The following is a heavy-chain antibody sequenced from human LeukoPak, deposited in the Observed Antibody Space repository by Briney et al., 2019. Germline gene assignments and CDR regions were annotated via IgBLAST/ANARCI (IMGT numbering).Heavy chain of an antibody. J-gene: IGHJ4*02. CDR2: INWYAGNT. V-gene: IGHV3-20*04. CDR3: ARGAFYSSGWYENY. D-gene: IGHD6-19*01. Sequence: GGPLSLSCAASGFTFDDYGMMGVRHARGRGREWVSGINWYAGNTNYADSVKGRFTISRDNAKNSLYLQMNSLRAEDTALYYCARGAFYSSGWYENYWGQGALVTVSS. CDR1: GFTFDDYG.